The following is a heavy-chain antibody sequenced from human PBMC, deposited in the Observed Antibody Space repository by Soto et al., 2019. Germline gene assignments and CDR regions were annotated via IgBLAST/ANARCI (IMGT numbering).Heavy chain of an antibody. D-gene: IGHD5-12*01. CDR2: SIPIFGTA. CDR3: ARGRGYSGDDHYYYFDMDV. J-gene: IGHJ6*02. Sequence: QVQLVQSGAEVKKPASSVKVSCKASGGTFNNSPITWVRQAPGEGLEWVGGSIPIFGTANYAQNFQGRVTISVDESTSTAYMELSSLRSEDTAVYYCARGRGYSGDDHYYYFDMDVWGQGTTVTVSS. V-gene: IGHV1-69*01. CDR1: GGTFNNSP.